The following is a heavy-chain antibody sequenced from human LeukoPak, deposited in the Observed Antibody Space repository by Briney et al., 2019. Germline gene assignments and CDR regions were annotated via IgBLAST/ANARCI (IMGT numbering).Heavy chain of an antibody. V-gene: IGHV3-30*04. CDR1: GFTFSSYA. Sequence: GGSLRLSCAASGFTFSSYAMHWVRQAPGKGLEWVAVISYDGSNKYYADSVKGRFTISRDNSKNTLYLQMNSLRAEDTAVYYCARDAYSSSWYSNFYDYWGQGTLVTVSS. CDR2: ISYDGSNK. CDR3: ARDAYSSSWYSNFYDY. J-gene: IGHJ4*02. D-gene: IGHD6-13*01.